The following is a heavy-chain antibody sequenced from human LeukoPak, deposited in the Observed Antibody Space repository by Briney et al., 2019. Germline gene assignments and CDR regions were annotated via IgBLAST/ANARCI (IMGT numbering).Heavy chain of an antibody. CDR1: GGSISSYY. J-gene: IGHJ6*03. V-gene: IGHV4-59*01. Sequence: PSETLSLTCTVSGGSISSYYWSWIRQPPGKGLEWIGYIYYSGSTNYNPSLTSRVTISVDTSKNQSSLKLSSVTAADTAVYYCARGAYPSGYYMDVWGKGTTVTVSS. CDR3: ARGAYPSGYYMDV. CDR2: IYYSGST.